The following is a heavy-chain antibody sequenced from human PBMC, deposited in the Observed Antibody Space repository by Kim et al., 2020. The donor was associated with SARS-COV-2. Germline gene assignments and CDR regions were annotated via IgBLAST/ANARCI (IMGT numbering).Heavy chain of an antibody. CDR2: INAGNGNT. J-gene: IGHJ6*02. CDR1: GYTFTSYA. V-gene: IGHV1-3*01. D-gene: IGHD3-22*01. Sequence: ASVKVSCKASGYTFTSYAMHWVRQAPGQRLEWMGWINAGNGNTKYSQKFQGRVTITRDTSASTAYMELSSLRSEDTAVYYCAMGSYDSSGLGYYYGMDVWGQGTTVTVSS. CDR3: AMGSYDSSGLGYYYGMDV.